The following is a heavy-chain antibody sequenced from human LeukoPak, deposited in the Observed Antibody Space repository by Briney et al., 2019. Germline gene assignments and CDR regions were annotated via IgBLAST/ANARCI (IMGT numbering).Heavy chain of an antibody. CDR1: DGSISSGGFY. D-gene: IGHD4/OR15-4a*01. V-gene: IGHV4-30-2*01. CDR3: ARIWSVYANLPGYIDY. CDR2: SDHSGNT. Sequence: SQTLSLTCSVSDGSISSGGFYWTWIRQPPGKGLVWIGYSDHSGNTYYNPSLESRLSISLDRPNNQFSLTLRSMTAADTAFYYCARIWSVYANLPGYIDYWGQGILVTVSS. J-gene: IGHJ4*02.